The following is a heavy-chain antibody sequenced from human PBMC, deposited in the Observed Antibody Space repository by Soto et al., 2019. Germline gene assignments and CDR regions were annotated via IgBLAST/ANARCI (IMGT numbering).Heavy chain of an antibody. J-gene: IGHJ6*02. CDR2: INPSGGST. CDR1: GYTFTSYD. Sequence: ASVKVSCKASGYTFTSYDMHWVRQAPGQGLEWMGIINPSGGSTSYAQKFQGRVTMTRDTSTSTVYMELSSLRSEDTAVYYCARDGNIVVVPAADPYYYYGMDVWGQGTTVTVSS. CDR3: ARDGNIVVVPAADPYYYYGMDV. V-gene: IGHV1-46*01. D-gene: IGHD2-2*01.